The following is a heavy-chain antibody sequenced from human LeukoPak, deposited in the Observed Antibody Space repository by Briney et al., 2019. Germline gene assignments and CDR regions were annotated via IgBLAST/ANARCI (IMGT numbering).Heavy chain of an antibody. V-gene: IGHV3-7*01. J-gene: IGHJ3*02. CDR2: IKQDGSDK. CDR3: ARDVEMYSSTWSDALDI. CDR1: GFTFSSYW. D-gene: IGHD6-13*01. Sequence: PGGSLRLSCAASGFTFSSYWMTWVRQAPGKGLEWVANIKQDGSDKYYMDSVRGRFTISRDNAKNSLCLQMNSLRVEDTAVYYCARDVEMYSSTWSDALDIWGQGTMVTVSS.